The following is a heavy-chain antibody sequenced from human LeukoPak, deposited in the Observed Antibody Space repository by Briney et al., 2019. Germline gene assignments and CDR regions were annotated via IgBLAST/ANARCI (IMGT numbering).Heavy chain of an antibody. CDR1: GFTFSSYG. D-gene: IGHD1-26*01. CDR3: ARESSGSYCSFDY. V-gene: IGHV3-33*01. Sequence: GGSLRLSCAASGFTFSSYGMHWVRQAPGKGLEWVAVIWYDGSNKYYADSVKGRFTISRDNSKNTLYLQMNSLRAEDTAVYYCARESSGSYCSFDYWGQGTLVTVSS. J-gene: IGHJ5*01. CDR2: IWYDGSNK.